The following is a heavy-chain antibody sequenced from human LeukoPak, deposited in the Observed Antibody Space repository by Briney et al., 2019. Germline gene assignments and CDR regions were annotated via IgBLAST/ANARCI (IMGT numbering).Heavy chain of an antibody. CDR2: ISAYNGNT. CDR3: ARDGYGEDYYYMDV. CDR1: GYTFTTYG. D-gene: IGHD4-17*01. Sequence: ASVKVSCKASGYTFTTYGISWVRQAPGQGLEWMGWISAYNGNTNYAQKFQGRVTMTTDTSTSTAYMELRSLRSEDTAVYYCARDGYGEDYYYMDVWGKGTTVTISS. V-gene: IGHV1-18*01. J-gene: IGHJ6*03.